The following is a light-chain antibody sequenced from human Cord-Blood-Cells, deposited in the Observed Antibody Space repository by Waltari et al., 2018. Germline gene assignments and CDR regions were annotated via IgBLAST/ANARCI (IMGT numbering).Light chain of an antibody. J-gene: IGKJ5*01. V-gene: IGKV1-39*01. CDR2: AAS. Sequence: IQMTQFPSSLSASVGDRVTITCLASQSISSYLNWYQQKPGKAPKLLIYAASSLQSGGPSRFSGSGSGTDFTLTISSLQPEDFATYYCQQRYSTPITFGQGTRLEIK. CDR3: QQRYSTPIT. CDR1: QSISSY.